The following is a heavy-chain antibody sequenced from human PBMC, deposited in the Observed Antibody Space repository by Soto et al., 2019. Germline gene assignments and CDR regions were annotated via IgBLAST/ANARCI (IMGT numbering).Heavy chain of an antibody. CDR1: GGSISSGGYY. CDR3: AGSLYDSSGYKL. Sequence: SETLSLTCTVSGGSISSGGYYWSWIRQHPGKGLEWIGYIYYSGSTYYNPSLKSRVTISVDTSKNQFSLKLSSVTAADTAVYYCAGSLYDSSGYKLWGQGTLVTVSS. CDR2: IYYSGST. D-gene: IGHD3-22*01. V-gene: IGHV4-31*03. J-gene: IGHJ4*02.